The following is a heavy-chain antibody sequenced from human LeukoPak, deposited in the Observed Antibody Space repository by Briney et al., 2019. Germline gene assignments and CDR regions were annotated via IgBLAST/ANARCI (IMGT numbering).Heavy chain of an antibody. CDR3: AKDLDWGYRYGDYPAGFDS. D-gene: IGHD4-17*01. CDR1: GFIFSNYA. CDR2: LWYDGSSK. Sequence: GGSLRLSCAASGFIFSNYAMHWVRQAPGKGLEWVAVLWYDGSSKLYVDSVKGRFTISRDNSKNTLFLQMNSLRAEDTAVYYCAKDLDWGYRYGDYPAGFDSWGQGTLVTVSS. V-gene: IGHV3-33*06. J-gene: IGHJ5*01.